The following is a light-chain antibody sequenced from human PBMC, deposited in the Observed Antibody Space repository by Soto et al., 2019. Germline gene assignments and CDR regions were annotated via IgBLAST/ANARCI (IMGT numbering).Light chain of an antibody. Sequence: EIVLTQSPGTLSLSPGGRATLSCRTSQSVSNKYLAWYQQMPGQAPRLLIYAASSRATGTPDRFSGSGSGTDFTLTISRLEPEDFTVYFCQQYGSSPWTFGQGTKVEIK. V-gene: IGKV3-20*01. CDR2: AAS. CDR3: QQYGSSPWT. CDR1: QSVSNKY. J-gene: IGKJ1*01.